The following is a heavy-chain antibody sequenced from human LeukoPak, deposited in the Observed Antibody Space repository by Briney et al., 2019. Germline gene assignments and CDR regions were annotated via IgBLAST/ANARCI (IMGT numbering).Heavy chain of an antibody. V-gene: IGHV4-59*01. CDR2: IYYSGST. J-gene: IGHJ1*01. Sequence: SETLSLTCTVSGGSISSYYWSWIRQPSGKGLEWIGYIYYSGSTNYNPSLKSRVTISVDTSKNQFSLKLSSVTAADTAVYYCARLVVRIFQHWGQGTLVTVSS. D-gene: IGHD2-2*01. CDR1: GGSISSYY. CDR3: ARLVVRIFQH.